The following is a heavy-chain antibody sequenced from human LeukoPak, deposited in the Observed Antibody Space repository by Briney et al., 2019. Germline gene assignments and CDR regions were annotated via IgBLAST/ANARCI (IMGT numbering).Heavy chain of an antibody. CDR2: IGTKGDT. Sequence: GGSLRLSCAASGLSFSSYDMHWVRQATGKGLEWVSAIGTKGDTYYSDSVRGRVTISRENGKNSLYLQMNSLRAGDTAVYYCAREMSDTVTWGWYFDLWGRGTLVTVSS. J-gene: IGHJ2*01. CDR3: AREMSDTVTWGWYFDL. V-gene: IGHV3-13*01. CDR1: GLSFSSYD. D-gene: IGHD4-17*01.